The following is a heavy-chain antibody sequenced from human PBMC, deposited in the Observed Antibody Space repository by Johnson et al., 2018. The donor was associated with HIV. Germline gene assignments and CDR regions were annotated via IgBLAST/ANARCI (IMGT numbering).Heavy chain of an antibody. J-gene: IGHJ3*02. Sequence: QVQLVESGGGVVQPGRSLRLSCAASGFNFNNYGMHWVRQAPGKGLEWVAVISYDGSNKYYADSVKGRFTISRDNSKNTLYLQMNSLRAEDTAVYYCARVLGEYAFDIWGQGTMVTVSS. CDR3: ARVLGEYAFDI. CDR1: GFNFNNYG. CDR2: ISYDGSNK. D-gene: IGHD3-16*01. V-gene: IGHV3-30*03.